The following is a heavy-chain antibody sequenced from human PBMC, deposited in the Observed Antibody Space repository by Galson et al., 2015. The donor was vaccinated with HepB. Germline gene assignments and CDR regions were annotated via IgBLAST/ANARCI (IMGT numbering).Heavy chain of an antibody. CDR2: ISYDGSNK. Sequence: SLRLSCAASGFTFSSYGMHWVRQAPGKGLEWVAVISYDGSNKYYADSVEGRFTISRDNSKNTLYLQMNSLRAEDTAVYYCAKEIVRGPYSSGSPDPQHWGQGTLVTVSS. D-gene: IGHD6-19*01. V-gene: IGHV3-30*18. CDR1: GFTFSSYG. J-gene: IGHJ1*01. CDR3: AKEIVRGPYSSGSPDPQH.